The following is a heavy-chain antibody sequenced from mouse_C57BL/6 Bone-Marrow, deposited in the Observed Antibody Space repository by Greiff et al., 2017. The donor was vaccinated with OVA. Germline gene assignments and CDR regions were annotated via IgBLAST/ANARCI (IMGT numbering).Heavy chain of an antibody. CDR1: GYTFTSYW. Sequence: VQLQQPGAELAMPGASVKLSCKASGYTFTSYWMHWVKQRPGQGLEWIGAIDPGDSYTSYNQKFKGKATLTVDKSASTAYMQRSSLTTEDSAVYYCARDGSTIVRYWYFDVWGTGTTVTVSS. D-gene: IGHD1-1*01. J-gene: IGHJ1*03. CDR3: ARDGSTIVRYWYFDV. CDR2: IDPGDSYT. V-gene: IGHV1-69*01.